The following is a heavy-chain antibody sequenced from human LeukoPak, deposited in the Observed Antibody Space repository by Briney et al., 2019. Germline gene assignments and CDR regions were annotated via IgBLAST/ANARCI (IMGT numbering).Heavy chain of an antibody. J-gene: IGHJ4*02. Sequence: GGSLRLSCAASGFTFSNYAMSWVRQAPGKGLEWVSAISGSGGSTYYADSVKGRFTISRDNSKNTLYLQMNSLRAEDTAVYYCAKHGYSSGWYYFDYWGQGTLVTVSS. CDR2: ISGSGGST. CDR3: AKHGYSSGWYYFDY. CDR1: GFTFSNYA. D-gene: IGHD6-19*01. V-gene: IGHV3-23*01.